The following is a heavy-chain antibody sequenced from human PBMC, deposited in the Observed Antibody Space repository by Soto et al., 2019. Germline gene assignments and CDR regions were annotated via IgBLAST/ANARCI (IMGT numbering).Heavy chain of an antibody. Sequence: PSETLSLTCAVYGGSFSGHSWTWIRQSPGKGLEWIGDINHSGRVNYNPSLKSRVTMSVDTSKNQFSLRLRSVTAADTALYFCARHSLALRKNNWFDPWGQGIMVTVSS. CDR2: INHSGRV. J-gene: IGHJ5*02. D-gene: IGHD3-3*02. CDR3: ARHSLALRKNNWFDP. CDR1: GGSFSGHS. V-gene: IGHV4-34*01.